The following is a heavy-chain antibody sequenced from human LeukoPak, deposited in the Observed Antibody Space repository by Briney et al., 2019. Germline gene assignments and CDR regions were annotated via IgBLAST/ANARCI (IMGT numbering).Heavy chain of an antibody. CDR1: GFTFTNYW. D-gene: IGHD3-10*01. CDR3: AKDRSSSGSYFDY. J-gene: IGHJ4*02. V-gene: IGHV3-23*01. CDR2: ISGSGGST. Sequence: GGSLRLSCAASGFTFTNYWLGWVRQAPGKGLEWVSAISGSGGSTYYVDSVKGRFTISRDNSKNTLYLQMNSLRAEDTAVYYCAKDRSSSGSYFDYWGQGTLVTVSS.